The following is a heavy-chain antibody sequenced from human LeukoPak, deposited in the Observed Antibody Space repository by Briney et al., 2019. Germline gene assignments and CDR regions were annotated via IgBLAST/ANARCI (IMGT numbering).Heavy chain of an antibody. CDR1: GGSITSSSYY. Sequence: SETLSLTCTISGGSITSSSYYWSWLRQSPGKGLEWIGYIYYSGSTNYNPSLKSRVTISVDTSKNQFSLKLSSVTAADTAVYYCATEGRGYSYGLVFDYWGQGTLVTVSS. CDR3: ATEGRGYSYGLVFDY. V-gene: IGHV4-61*05. J-gene: IGHJ4*02. D-gene: IGHD5-18*01. CDR2: IYYSGST.